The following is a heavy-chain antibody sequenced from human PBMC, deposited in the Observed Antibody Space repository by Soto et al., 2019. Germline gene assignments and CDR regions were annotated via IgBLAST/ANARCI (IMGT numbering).Heavy chain of an antibody. CDR1: GYTFTSYA. CDR2: INAGNGNT. V-gene: IGHV1-3*01. J-gene: IGHJ6*03. CDR3: ARVSYDFWSGYYDYYMDV. Sequence: ASVKVSCKASGYTFTSYAMHWVRQAPGQRLEWMGWINAGNGNTKYSQKFQGRVTITRDTSASTAYMELSSLRSEDTAVYYCARVSYDFWSGYYDYYMDVWGKGTTVTVSS. D-gene: IGHD3-3*01.